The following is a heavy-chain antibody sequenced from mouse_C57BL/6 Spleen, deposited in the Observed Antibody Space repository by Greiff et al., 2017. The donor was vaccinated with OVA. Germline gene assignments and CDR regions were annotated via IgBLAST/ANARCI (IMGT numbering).Heavy chain of an antibody. CDR2: ISSGGSYT. CDR3: ARSLYYDYDGGVYYFDY. V-gene: IGHV5-6*01. CDR1: GFTFSSYG. J-gene: IGHJ2*01. Sequence: EVHLVESGGDLVKPGGSLKLSCAASGFTFSSYGMSWVRQTPDKRLEWVATISSGGSYTYYPDSVKGRFTISRDNAKNTLYLQMSSLKSEDTAMYYCARSLYYDYDGGVYYFDYWGQGTTLTVSS. D-gene: IGHD2-4*01.